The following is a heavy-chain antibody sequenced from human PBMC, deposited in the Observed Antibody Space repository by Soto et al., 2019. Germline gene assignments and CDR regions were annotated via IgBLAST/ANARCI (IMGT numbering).Heavy chain of an antibody. V-gene: IGHV1-18*01. CDR3: ARDHLYYYERSGYGFDY. Sequence: ASVKVSCKASDYIFTSYGISWVRQAPGQGLEWMGWISAYNGNTNYAQKLQGRVTMTTDTSTSTAHMELRSLRSDDTAVYFCARDHLYYYERSGYGFDYWGQGTLVTVSS. CDR2: ISAYNGNT. J-gene: IGHJ4*02. D-gene: IGHD3-22*01. CDR1: DYIFTSYG.